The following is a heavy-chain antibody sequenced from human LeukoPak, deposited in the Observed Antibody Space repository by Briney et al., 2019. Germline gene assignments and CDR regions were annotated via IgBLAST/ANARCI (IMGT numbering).Heavy chain of an antibody. CDR1: GGSISNYY. V-gene: IGHV4-59*01. CDR2: IYYSGST. D-gene: IGHD6-19*01. J-gene: IGHJ4*02. CDR3: ARLDSSGWGYFDY. Sequence: PSETLSLTCTVSGGSISNYYYSWLRQPPGKGLEGIGYIYYSGSTNYNPSLTSRVTLSVDTSKNQFSLKLSSVTAADTAVYYCARLDSSGWGYFDYWGQGTLVTVSS.